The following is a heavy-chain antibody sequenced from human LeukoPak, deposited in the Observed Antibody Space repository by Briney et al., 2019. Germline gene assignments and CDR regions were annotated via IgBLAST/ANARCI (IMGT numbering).Heavy chain of an antibody. D-gene: IGHD5-18*01. Sequence: SETLSLTCAVSGGSISSNNWWIWVRQSPEKELEWIGEIYHDGSTNYNPSLKSRVTISMDNSKNQLSLKLNFVTAADTAVYYCARDRGGYTYSHDYWGQGTLVTVSS. V-gene: IGHV4-4*02. CDR1: GGSISSNNW. J-gene: IGHJ4*02. CDR3: ARDRGGYTYSHDY. CDR2: IYHDGST.